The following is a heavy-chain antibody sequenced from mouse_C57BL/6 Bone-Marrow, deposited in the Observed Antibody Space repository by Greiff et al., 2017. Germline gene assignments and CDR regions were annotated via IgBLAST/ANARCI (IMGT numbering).Heavy chain of an antibody. CDR3: ARGGYYKYFDV. Sequence: EVQLVESGPGLVKPSQSLSLTCSVTGYSITSGYYWNWIRQFPGNKLEWMGYISYDGSNNYNPSLKNRISITRDTSKNQFFLKLNSVTTEDTATYYCARGGYYKYFDVWGTGTTVTVSS. CDR1: GYSITSGYY. CDR2: ISYDGSN. V-gene: IGHV3-6*01. D-gene: IGHD2-3*01. J-gene: IGHJ1*03.